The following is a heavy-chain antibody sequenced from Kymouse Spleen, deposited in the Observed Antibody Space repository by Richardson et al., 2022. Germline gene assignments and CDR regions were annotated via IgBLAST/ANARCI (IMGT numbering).Heavy chain of an antibody. Sequence: EVQLVESGGGLVQPGRSLRLSCAASGFTFDDYAMHWVRQAPGKGLEWVSGISWNSGSIGYADSVKGRFTISRDNAKNSLYLQMNSLRAEDTALYYCAKDMGYSGYDYGYYYYGMDVWGQGTTVTVSS. D-gene: IGHD5-12*01. V-gene: IGHV3-9*01. CDR3: AKDMGYSGYDYGYYYYGMDV. CDR1: GFTFDDYA. J-gene: IGHJ6*02. CDR2: ISWNSGSI.